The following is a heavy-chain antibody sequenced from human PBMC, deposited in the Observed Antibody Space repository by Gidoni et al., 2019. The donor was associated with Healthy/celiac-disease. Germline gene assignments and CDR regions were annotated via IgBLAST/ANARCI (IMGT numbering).Heavy chain of an antibody. CDR3: ARDESKGIAVAGNLDY. D-gene: IGHD6-19*01. CDR2: ISSSSSYI. Sequence: EVQLVESGGGLVKPGGSLRLPCAASGFTFSSYSMNWVRQAPGQGLAWVSSISSSSSYIYYANSVKGRFTISRDNAKNSLYLQMNSLRAEDTAVYYCARDESKGIAVAGNLDYWGQGTLVTVSS. J-gene: IGHJ4*02. V-gene: IGHV3-21*01. CDR1: GFTFSSYS.